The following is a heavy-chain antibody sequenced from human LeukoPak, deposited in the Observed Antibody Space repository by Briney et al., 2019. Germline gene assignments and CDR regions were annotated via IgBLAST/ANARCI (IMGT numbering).Heavy chain of an antibody. D-gene: IGHD6-13*01. V-gene: IGHV3-7*01. Sequence: GGSLRLSCTASGFTFNRDWTAWVRQAPGKGLEWVANIKEDGSEKNYVDSVKGRFTISRDNAKNSLYLQMNSLRAEDTAVYYCARSSSSWDVHYYYMDVWGKGTTVTVSS. CDR3: ARSSSSWDVHYYYMDV. CDR1: GFTFNRDW. CDR2: IKEDGSEK. J-gene: IGHJ6*03.